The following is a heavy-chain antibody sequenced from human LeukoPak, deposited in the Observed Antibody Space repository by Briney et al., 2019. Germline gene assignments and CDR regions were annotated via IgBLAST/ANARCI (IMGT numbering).Heavy chain of an antibody. D-gene: IGHD2-15*01. V-gene: IGHV1-69*04. CDR3: ARGYCSGGSCYGDWFDP. Sequence: GASVKVSCKASGGTFSSYAISWVRQAPGQGLEWMGRIIPILGIANYAQKFQGRVTITADKSTSTAYMELSSPRSEDTAVYYCARGYCSGGSCYGDWFDPWGQGTLVTVSS. CDR2: IIPILGIA. CDR1: GGTFSSYA. J-gene: IGHJ5*02.